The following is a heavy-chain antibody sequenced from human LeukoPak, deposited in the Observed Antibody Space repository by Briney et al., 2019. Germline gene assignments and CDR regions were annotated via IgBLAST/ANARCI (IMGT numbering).Heavy chain of an antibody. CDR1: GVTFSSYA. CDR2: ISPAGSNT. Sequence: GGSLRLSCTASGVTFSSYAMSWVRQAPGKGLEWVSSISPAGSNTYYADSVKGRFTISRDNSKSTLYLQMNSLRAEDTALYYCAKGARNTAPDYWGQGTLVAVSS. D-gene: IGHD5-18*01. V-gene: IGHV3-23*01. CDR3: AKGARNTAPDY. J-gene: IGHJ4*02.